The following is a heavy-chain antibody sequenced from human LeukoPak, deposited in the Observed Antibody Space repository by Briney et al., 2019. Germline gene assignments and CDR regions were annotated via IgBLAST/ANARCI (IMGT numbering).Heavy chain of an antibody. Sequence: GGSLRLSCAASGFTFSNYAMNWLRRAPGKGLELVSSITGSGGSTYYADSVKGRFTISRDISKNTLYLQMNSLRAEDTAVYYCAKGLLVDPGWGQGTLVTVSS. CDR1: GFTFSNYA. J-gene: IGHJ1*01. CDR2: ITGSGGST. CDR3: AKGLLVDPG. D-gene: IGHD2-8*01. V-gene: IGHV3-23*01.